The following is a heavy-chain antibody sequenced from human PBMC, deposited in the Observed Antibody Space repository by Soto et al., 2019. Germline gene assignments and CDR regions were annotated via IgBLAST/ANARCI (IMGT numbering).Heavy chain of an antibody. Sequence: ETLSLTCAVYGGSFSGYYWTWVRQASGKGLEWVANIKEDGSEKHYVDSVKGRFAISRDNADNSLYLQMDSLRAEDTAVYYCARDKFSGSYQGSHFDYWGQGTLVTVSS. CDR2: IKEDGSEK. J-gene: IGHJ4*02. D-gene: IGHD1-26*01. CDR3: ARDKFSGSYQGSHFDY. V-gene: IGHV3-7*04. CDR1: GGSFSGYY.